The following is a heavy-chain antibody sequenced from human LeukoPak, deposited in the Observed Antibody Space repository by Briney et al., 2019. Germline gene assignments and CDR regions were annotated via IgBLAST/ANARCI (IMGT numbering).Heavy chain of an antibody. CDR2: IYPGDSDT. Sequence: LGASLKISCKGSGYRFTSYWIGWVRQMPGKGLEWMGIIYPGDSDTRYSPSFQGQVTISADKSISTAYLQWSSLKASDTAMYYCARSIQPGYSGSYVNCWGQGTLVTVSS. V-gene: IGHV5-51*01. J-gene: IGHJ4*02. CDR3: ARSIQPGYSGSYVNC. CDR1: GYRFTSYW. D-gene: IGHD1-26*01.